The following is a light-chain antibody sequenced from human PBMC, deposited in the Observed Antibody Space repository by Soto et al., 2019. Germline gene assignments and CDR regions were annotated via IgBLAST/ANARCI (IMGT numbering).Light chain of an antibody. Sequence: DIQMTQSPSILSASVGDIVTITCRASQSIGSWLAWYQQTEGKAPKVLIYKASNLERGVPSRFSGSGSGTEFTLTISSLQAADFATYSCQQDSAFPWTFGQGAKVDIK. J-gene: IGKJ1*01. CDR2: KAS. V-gene: IGKV1-5*03. CDR3: QQDSAFPWT. CDR1: QSIGSW.